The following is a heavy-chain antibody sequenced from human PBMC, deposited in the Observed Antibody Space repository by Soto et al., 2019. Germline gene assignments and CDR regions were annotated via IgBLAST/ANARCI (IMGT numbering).Heavy chain of an antibody. V-gene: IGHV3-30*18. J-gene: IGHJ4*02. D-gene: IGHD2-2*01. CDR3: AKGGNWWVLGPAAMDY. CDR1: GFTFSSYG. Sequence: QVQLVESGGGVVQPGRSLRLSCAASGFTFSSYGMHWVRQAPGKGLEWVAVISYDGSNKYYADSVKGRFTISRDNSKNALEQKMNSLRAEDTAVYYCAKGGNWWVLGPAAMDYWGQGTLVTVSS. CDR2: ISYDGSNK.